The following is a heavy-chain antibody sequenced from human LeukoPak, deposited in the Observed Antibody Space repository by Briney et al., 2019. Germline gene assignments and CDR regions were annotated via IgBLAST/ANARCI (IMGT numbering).Heavy chain of an antibody. CDR1: GFTFSSYD. V-gene: IGHV3-13*01. D-gene: IGHD2-15*01. CDR2: IGTAGDT. J-gene: IGHJ3*02. Sequence: GGSLRLSCAASGFTFSSYDMHWVRQATGKGLEWVSAIGTAGDTYYPGSVKGRFTISRENAKNSLYLQMNSLRAEDTAVYYCAKDQIALVVVAATGAFDIWGQGTMVTVSS. CDR3: AKDQIALVVVAATGAFDI.